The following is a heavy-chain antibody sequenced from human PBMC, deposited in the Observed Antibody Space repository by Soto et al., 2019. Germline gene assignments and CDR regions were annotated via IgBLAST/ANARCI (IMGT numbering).Heavy chain of an antibody. V-gene: IGHV1-69*02. CDR2: IIRILGIA. D-gene: IGHD3-22*01. CDR3: ASMIASGDLDY. Sequence: QVQLVQSGAEVKKPGSSVKVSCKASGGTFSSYTISWVRQAPGQGLEWMGRIIRILGIANYAQKFQGRVTITADKSTSTAYMELSSLRSEDTAVYYCASMIASGDLDYWGQGTLVTVSS. CDR1: GGTFSSYT. J-gene: IGHJ4*02.